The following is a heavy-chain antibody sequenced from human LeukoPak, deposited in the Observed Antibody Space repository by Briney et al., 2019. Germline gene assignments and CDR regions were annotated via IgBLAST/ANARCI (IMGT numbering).Heavy chain of an antibody. Sequence: GGSLRLSCAASGFIFSPYAMSWVRQAPGKGLEWVAGIAGGDDRFYADSVKGRFTISRDNSKNTLYLQMNSLRAEDTAVYYCARAKQQLPHYYYYGMDVWGQGTTVTVSS. D-gene: IGHD6-13*01. CDR3: ARAKQQLPHYYYYGMDV. CDR1: GFIFSPYA. V-gene: IGHV3-23*01. J-gene: IGHJ6*02. CDR2: IAGGDDR.